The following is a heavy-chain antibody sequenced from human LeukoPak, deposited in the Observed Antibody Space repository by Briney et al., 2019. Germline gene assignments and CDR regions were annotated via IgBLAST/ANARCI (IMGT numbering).Heavy chain of an antibody. CDR3: AKMKGQRLYDYCMDV. CDR1: GLAFRNFA. Sequence: GGSLRLSCAASGLAFRNFAMSWVRQALGKGLEWVSGMTGSGGSSYYADSVKGRFTISRDNSKNALYLQMNSLRADDTALYYCAKMKGQRLYDYCMDVWGKGTTVTVSS. J-gene: IGHJ6*03. CDR2: MTGSGGSS. V-gene: IGHV3-23*01.